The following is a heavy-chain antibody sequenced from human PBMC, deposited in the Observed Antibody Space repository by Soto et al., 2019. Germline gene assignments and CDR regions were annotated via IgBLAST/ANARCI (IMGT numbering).Heavy chain of an antibody. J-gene: IGHJ6*02. CDR1: GVSFNNNG. CDR3: ARVLYYGAGSYSPYGIDV. CDR2: VSPPFRTS. D-gene: IGHD3-10*01. V-gene: IGHV1-69*01. Sequence: QVQLVQSGAEVKKPGSSVKVSCKTSGVSFNNNGIVWVRQAPGHGLEWMGGVSPPFRTSNYARKFQGGISVTADASTGTVNMELSSLTSEDTVHYYCARVLYYGAGSYSPYGIDVGGQGTTVTVSS.